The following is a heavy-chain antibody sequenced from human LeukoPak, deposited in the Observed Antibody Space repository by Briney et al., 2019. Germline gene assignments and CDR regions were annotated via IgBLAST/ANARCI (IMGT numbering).Heavy chain of an antibody. D-gene: IGHD3-10*01. CDR2: INHSGST. Sequence: SETLSLTCAVYGGSFSGYYWSWIRQPPGKGLEWIGEINHSGSTNYNPSLKSRVTISVDTSKNQFSLKLSSVTAADTAVYFCASGYGSGSYLYWGQGTLVTVSS. V-gene: IGHV4-34*01. CDR3: ASGYGSGSYLY. CDR1: GGSFSGYY. J-gene: IGHJ4*02.